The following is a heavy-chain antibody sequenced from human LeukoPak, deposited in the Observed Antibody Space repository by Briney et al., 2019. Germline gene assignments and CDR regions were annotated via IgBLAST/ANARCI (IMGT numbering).Heavy chain of an antibody. CDR2: ISSSGSTI. Sequence: GGSLRLSCAASGFTFSSYWMSWVRQAPGKGLEWVSYISSSGSTIYYADSVKGRFTISRDNAKNSLYLQMNSLRAEDTAVYYCAREYYYDSSGFSWGQGTLVTVSS. J-gene: IGHJ5*02. V-gene: IGHV3-48*04. D-gene: IGHD3-22*01. CDR3: AREYYYDSSGFS. CDR1: GFTFSSYW.